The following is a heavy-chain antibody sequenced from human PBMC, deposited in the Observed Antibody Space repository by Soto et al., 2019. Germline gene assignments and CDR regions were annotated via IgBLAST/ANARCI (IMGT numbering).Heavy chain of an antibody. D-gene: IGHD3-3*01. CDR3: ARANSWSSYYYYGMGV. J-gene: IGHJ6*02. CDR1: GGSISSGGYY. V-gene: IGHV4-31*03. CDR2: IYYSGST. Sequence: QVQLQESGPGLVKPSQTLSLTCTVSGGSISSGGYYWSWIRQHPGKGLEWIGYIYYSGSTYYNPSLKSRLTIPVDTSKNHSHLKLSSVTTADTAVYYCARANSWSSYYYYGMGVWGQGTTVTVSS.